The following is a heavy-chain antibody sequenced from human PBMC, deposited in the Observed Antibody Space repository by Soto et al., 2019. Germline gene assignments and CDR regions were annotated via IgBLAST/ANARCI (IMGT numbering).Heavy chain of an antibody. J-gene: IGHJ6*02. CDR2: YDPEEGET. Sequence: ASVKVSCKVSGYTLTELSMHWVRQAPGKGLEWMGGYDPEEGETIYAQKFQGRVTMTEDTSTDTAYMELNSLRSEDTAVYYCARMGDVPYYYYGMDVWGQGTTVTVSS. CDR3: ARMGDVPYYYYGMDV. V-gene: IGHV1-24*01. D-gene: IGHD3-16*01. CDR1: GYTLTELS.